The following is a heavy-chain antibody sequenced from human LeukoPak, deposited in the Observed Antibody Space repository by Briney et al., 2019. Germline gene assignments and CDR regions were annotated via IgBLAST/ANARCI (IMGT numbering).Heavy chain of an antibody. Sequence: KPSETLSLTCTVSGGSISSYYWSWIRQPPGKGLEWIGYIYYSGSTNYNPSLKSRVTISVDTSKNQFSLKLSSVTAADTAVYYCARAAMVRGVTGRFDPWGQGTLVTVSS. CDR3: ARAAMVRGVTGRFDP. J-gene: IGHJ5*02. V-gene: IGHV4-59*01. D-gene: IGHD3-10*01. CDR1: GGSISSYY. CDR2: IYYSGST.